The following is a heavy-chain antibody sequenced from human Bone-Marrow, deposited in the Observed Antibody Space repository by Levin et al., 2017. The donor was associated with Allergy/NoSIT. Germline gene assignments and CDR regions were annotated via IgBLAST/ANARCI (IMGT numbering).Heavy chain of an antibody. CDR1: GFNFRAYA. D-gene: IGHD4-11*01. CDR3: ATFDYSSYGYYFDY. Sequence: GGSLRLSCAVSGFNFRAYAMTWVRQAPGKGLEWVSTIRSSDDSTYYRDSVKGRFIVSRDSSEDTLYLDMHSLRAEDTALYYCATFDYSSYGYYFDYWGQGTPVTVSS. J-gene: IGHJ4*02. CDR2: IRSSDDST. V-gene: IGHV3-23*01.